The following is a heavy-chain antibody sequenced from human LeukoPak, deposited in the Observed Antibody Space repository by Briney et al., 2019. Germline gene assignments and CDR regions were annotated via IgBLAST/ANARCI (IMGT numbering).Heavy chain of an antibody. CDR2: IYYSGST. CDR3: ARDYWRGVWDV. CDR1: GGSISSYY. D-gene: IGHD2-8*02. J-gene: IGHJ6*04. V-gene: IGHV4-59*01. Sequence: SETLSLTCTVSGGSISSYYWSWIRQPQGKGLEWIGYIYYSGSTNYNPSLKSRVTISVDTSKNQFSLKLSSVTAADTAVYYCARDYWRGVWDVWGKGTTVTVSS.